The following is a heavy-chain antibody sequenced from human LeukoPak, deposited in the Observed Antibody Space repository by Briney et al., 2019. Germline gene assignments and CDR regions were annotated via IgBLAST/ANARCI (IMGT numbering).Heavy chain of an antibody. Sequence: GGSLRLSCAASRFTFSSYSMNWVRQAPGKGLEWVSSISSSGSYIYYADSVKGRFTISRDNAKNSLYLQMNSLRAEDTAVYYCAKDSNSGSYPDDAFDIWGQGTMVTVSS. CDR2: ISSSGSYI. J-gene: IGHJ3*02. D-gene: IGHD1-26*01. CDR3: AKDSNSGSYPDDAFDI. V-gene: IGHV3-21*04. CDR1: RFTFSSYS.